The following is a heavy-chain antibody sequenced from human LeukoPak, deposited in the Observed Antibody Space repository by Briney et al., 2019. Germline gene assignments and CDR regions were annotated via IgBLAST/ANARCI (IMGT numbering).Heavy chain of an antibody. J-gene: IGHJ1*01. Sequence: SVKIFCKASGGTFSSYAISWVRQAPGQGLEWMGRIIPIFGIANYAQKFQGRVTITADKSTSTAYMELSSLRSEDTAVYYCARGPWYYDSSGPSDRYFQHWGQGTLVTVSS. D-gene: IGHD3-22*01. CDR3: ARGPWYYDSSGPSDRYFQH. V-gene: IGHV1-69*04. CDR1: GGTFSSYA. CDR2: IIPIFGIA.